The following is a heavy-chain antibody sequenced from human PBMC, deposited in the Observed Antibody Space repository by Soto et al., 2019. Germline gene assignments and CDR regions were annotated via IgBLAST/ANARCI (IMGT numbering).Heavy chain of an antibody. J-gene: IGHJ4*02. CDR2: IYNTGST. CDR3: ARDTWYSGSYYRPFDY. CDR1: GASISSGGYY. V-gene: IGHV4-31*03. Sequence: SETLSLTCTVSGASISSGGYYWSWIRQPPGRGLEFIGHIYNTGSTNYNPSLKSRITMSLDTSKNQFSLKLGSVTAADTAVYYCARDTWYSGSYYRPFDYWGQGTLVTVSS. D-gene: IGHD1-26*01.